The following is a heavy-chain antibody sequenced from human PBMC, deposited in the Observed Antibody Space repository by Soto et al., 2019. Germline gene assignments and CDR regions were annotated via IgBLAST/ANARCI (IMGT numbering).Heavy chain of an antibody. CDR1: GFTFRTYG. Sequence: SLRLSCAASGFTFRTYGIHWVRQAPGKGLEWVGIIWYDGSNKFYTDSVKGRFTISRDNSKNTAYLQMDSLRVEDTAVYYCVRDHIVGKYFFEHWGQGA. J-gene: IGHJ4*02. D-gene: IGHD1-26*01. CDR2: IWYDGSNK. CDR3: VRDHIVGKYFFEH. V-gene: IGHV3-33*01.